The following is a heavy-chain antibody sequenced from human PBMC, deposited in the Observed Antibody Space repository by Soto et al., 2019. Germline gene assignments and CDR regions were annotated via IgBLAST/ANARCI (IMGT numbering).Heavy chain of an antibody. V-gene: IGHV3-7*03. Sequence: PGGSLRLSCAASGFTFSSYWMSWVRQAPGKGLEWVANIKQDGSEKYYVDSVKGRFTISRDNAKNSLYLQMNSLRAEDTAVYYCAKVLGGRAGSGYYSPAFDIWGQGTMVTVSS. CDR2: IKQDGSEK. J-gene: IGHJ3*02. CDR3: AKVLGGRAGSGYYSPAFDI. CDR1: GFTFSSYW. D-gene: IGHD3-22*01.